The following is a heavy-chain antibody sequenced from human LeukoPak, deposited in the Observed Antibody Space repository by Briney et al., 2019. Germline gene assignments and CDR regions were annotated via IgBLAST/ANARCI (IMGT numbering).Heavy chain of an antibody. CDR2: ISGSGGST. Sequence: GRSLRLSCAASGLTFSSYAMSWVRQAPGKGLEWVSSISGSGGSTYYADSVKGRFTISRDNSKNTLYLQMNSLRAEDTAVYYCAKEGSRYFDWLLWGQGTLVTVSS. V-gene: IGHV3-23*01. CDR1: GLTFSSYA. D-gene: IGHD3-9*01. J-gene: IGHJ4*02. CDR3: AKEGSRYFDWLL.